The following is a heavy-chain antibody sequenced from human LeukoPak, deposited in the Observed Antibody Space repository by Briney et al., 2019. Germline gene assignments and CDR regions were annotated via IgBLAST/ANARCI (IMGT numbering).Heavy chain of an antibody. V-gene: IGHV1-3*01. CDR1: GYTFTSYA. D-gene: IGHD5-12*01. Sequence: ASVKVSCKASGYTFTSYAMHWVRQAPGQRLEWMGWINAGNGNAKYSQKFQGRVTITRDTSASTAYMELSSPRSEDTAVYYCARDLLVATRPLHYWGQGTLVTVSS. CDR3: ARDLLVATRPLHY. J-gene: IGHJ4*02. CDR2: INAGNGNA.